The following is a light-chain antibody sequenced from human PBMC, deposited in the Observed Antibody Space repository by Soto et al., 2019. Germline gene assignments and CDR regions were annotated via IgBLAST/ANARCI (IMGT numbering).Light chain of an antibody. Sequence: IVLTQSPGTLSLSPGERTTLTCRASQRISRYLAWYQQKPGQGPRLLIYGASSRATGTPDRFSGSGSGTDFTLTINSLEPEDFALYYCKQYSRSPQTFGQGTKVEIK. CDR3: KQYSRSPQT. CDR1: QRISRY. CDR2: GAS. J-gene: IGKJ1*01. V-gene: IGKV3-20*01.